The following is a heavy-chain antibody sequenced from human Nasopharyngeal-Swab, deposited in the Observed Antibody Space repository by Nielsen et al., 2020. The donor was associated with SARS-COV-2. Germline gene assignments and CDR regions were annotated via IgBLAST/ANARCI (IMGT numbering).Heavy chain of an antibody. CDR1: GGSAGSGSYY. CDR2: IYYSGST. D-gene: IGHD6-6*01. J-gene: IGHJ6*03. V-gene: IGHV4-61*01. Sequence: SETLSPTCTVSGGSAGSGSYYWCWIRQPPGKGLEWIGYIYYSGSTNYNPSLNSRVTIAVDTSKNQFSLKLSSGTAADTAVYYCAREVMIAALDYYYYYMDVWGKGTTVTVSS. CDR3: AREVMIAALDYYYYYMDV.